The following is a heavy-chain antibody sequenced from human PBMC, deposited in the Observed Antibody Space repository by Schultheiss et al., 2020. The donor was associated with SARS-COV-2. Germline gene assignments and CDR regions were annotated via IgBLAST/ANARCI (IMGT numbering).Heavy chain of an antibody. CDR3: ARSPLAYYYYYGMDV. V-gene: IGHV4-30-2*02. CDR1: GGSISSGGYS. Sequence: SETLSLTCAVSGGSISSGGYSWSWIRQPPGKGLEWIGYIYHSGSTNYNPSLKSRVTISVDKSKNQFSLKLSSVTAADTAVYYCARSPLAYYYYYGMDVWGQGTTVTVSS. CDR2: IYHSGST. J-gene: IGHJ6*02.